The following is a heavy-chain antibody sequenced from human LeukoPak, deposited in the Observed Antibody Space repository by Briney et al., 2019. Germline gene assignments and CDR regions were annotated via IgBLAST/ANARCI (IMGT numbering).Heavy chain of an antibody. CDR3: ARAIAARRHFDY. CDR1: GFSVSSSY. Sequence: GGSLRLSCAASGFSVSSSYMSWVRQAPGKGLEWVSLIYNDGTTYYADSVKGRFTISRDNSKNTLHLQMNSLRAEDTAVYYCARAIAARRHFDYWGQGTLVTVSS. CDR2: IYNDGTT. J-gene: IGHJ4*02. D-gene: IGHD6-6*01. V-gene: IGHV3-53*01.